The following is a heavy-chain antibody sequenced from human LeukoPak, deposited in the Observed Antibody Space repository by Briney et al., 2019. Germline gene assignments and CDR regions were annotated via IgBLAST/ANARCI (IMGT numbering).Heavy chain of an antibody. CDR2: INTVSSYI. Sequence: GGSLRLSCAASGFSFSSYSFNWVRQAPGKGLEWVSSINTVSSYIYYADSLKGRFTISRDNAKNSVYLQMDSLRAEDSAVYYCARLRRNTDSSGFFYYYDYWGQEPWSPSPQ. CDR3: ARLRRNTDSSGFFYYYDY. V-gene: IGHV3-21*06. D-gene: IGHD3-22*01. J-gene: IGHJ4*01. CDR1: GFSFSSYS.